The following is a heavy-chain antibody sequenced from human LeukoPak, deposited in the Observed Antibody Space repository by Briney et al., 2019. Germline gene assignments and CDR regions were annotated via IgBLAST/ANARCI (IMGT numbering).Heavy chain of an antibody. CDR3: ARNLRGLPSDS. Sequence: SETLSLTCTVSGASVTATNYYWAWIRQPPGKGLEWLGTVSYNDITYYNPSLLGRIAVSRGTSKTRFSLDLTSVTTEDTAVYFWARNLRGLPSDSWGRGILVTVTS. CDR1: GASVTATNYY. CDR2: VSYNDIT. D-gene: IGHD4-17*01. J-gene: IGHJ5*01. V-gene: IGHV4-39*01.